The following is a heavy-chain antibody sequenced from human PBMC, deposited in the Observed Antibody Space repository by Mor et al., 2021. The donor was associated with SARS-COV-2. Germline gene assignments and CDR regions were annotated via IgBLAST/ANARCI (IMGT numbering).Heavy chain of an antibody. D-gene: IGHD6-19*01. J-gene: IGHJ2*01. CDR2: IKIKNDCGTT. Sequence: GGAWVGRIKIKNDCGTTDYAAPVKGRFTISRDDSKNTLYLQMNSLKTEDTAVYYCTTEYSSGWY. V-gene: IGHV3-15*07. CDR3: TTEYSSGWY.